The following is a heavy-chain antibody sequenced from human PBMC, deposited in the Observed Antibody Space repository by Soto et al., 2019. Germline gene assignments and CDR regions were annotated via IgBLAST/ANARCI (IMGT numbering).Heavy chain of an antibody. J-gene: IGHJ4*02. V-gene: IGHV3-30*18. CDR3: AKALGELSPDSYDH. CDR2: ISYDGTNQ. Sequence: QVQLVESGGGVVQPGTSLRLSCAASGFTFSDYGMHWVRQAPGKGLEWVAIISYDGTNQYYADSVKGRFTISRDYSKNTLYLQMTRLRPEDTAVYYCAKALGELSPDSYDHWGQGVLVTVSS. CDR1: GFTFSDYG. D-gene: IGHD3-16*02.